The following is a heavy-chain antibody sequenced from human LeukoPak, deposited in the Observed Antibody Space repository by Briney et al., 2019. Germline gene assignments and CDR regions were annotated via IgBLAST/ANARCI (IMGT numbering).Heavy chain of an antibody. Sequence: PGGSLRLSCAASGFTFSSYSMNWVRQAPGKGLEWGSYISSSSSTIYYADSAKGRFTISRDNAKNSLYLQMNSLRAEDTAVYYCATPARRDDLPPGYWGQGTLVTVSS. J-gene: IGHJ4*02. CDR2: ISSSSSTI. CDR1: GFTFSSYS. CDR3: ATPARRDDLPPGY. V-gene: IGHV3-48*04. D-gene: IGHD5-24*01.